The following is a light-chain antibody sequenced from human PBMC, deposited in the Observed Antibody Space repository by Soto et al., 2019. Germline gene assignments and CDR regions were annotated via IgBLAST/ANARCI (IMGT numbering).Light chain of an antibody. CDR1: QSISTW. Sequence: DIPMTQSPSTVSASVGDGVTITCRASQSISTWLAWYQQKPGNAPKLLIYDASTLESGVPSGFSVSGSGTEFTLTISSLQPDDFANYYCQQYNSYPSTFGQGTKLEIK. CDR3: QQYNSYPST. J-gene: IGKJ2*01. V-gene: IGKV1-5*01. CDR2: DAS.